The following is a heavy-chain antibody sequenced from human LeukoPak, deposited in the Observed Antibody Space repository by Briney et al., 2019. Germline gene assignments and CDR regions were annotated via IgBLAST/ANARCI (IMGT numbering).Heavy chain of an antibody. Sequence: SETLSLTCTVSGGSISSYYWSWIRQPAGKGLEWIGRLYTSGSTNYNPSLKSRVTMSGDTPKNQLSLKLRSVTAADTAVYYCARDRDYYDSSGYWTPLDYWGQGTLVTVSS. J-gene: IGHJ4*02. CDR2: LYTSGST. CDR1: GGSISSYY. V-gene: IGHV4-4*07. CDR3: ARDRDYYDSSGYWTPLDY. D-gene: IGHD3-22*01.